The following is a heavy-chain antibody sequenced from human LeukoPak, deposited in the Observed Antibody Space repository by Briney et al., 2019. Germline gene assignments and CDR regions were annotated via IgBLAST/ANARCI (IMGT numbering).Heavy chain of an antibody. CDR2: IYHSGST. CDR1: GGSISSTNW. Sequence: SETLSLTCAVSGGSISSTNWWSWVRQPPGKGLEWIGEIYHSGSTYYNPSLKSRVTISVDTSKNQFSLKLSSVTAADTAVYYCARSITIFGVVTEYYFDYWGQGTLVTVSS. J-gene: IGHJ4*02. V-gene: IGHV4-4*02. D-gene: IGHD3-3*01. CDR3: ARSITIFGVVTEYYFDY.